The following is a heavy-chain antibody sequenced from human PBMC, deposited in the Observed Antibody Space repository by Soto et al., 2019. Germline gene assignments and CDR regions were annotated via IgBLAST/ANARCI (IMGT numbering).Heavy chain of an antibody. CDR2: MNPNSGNT. V-gene: IGHV1-8*01. Sequence: QGLEWMGWMNPNSGNTGYAQKFQGRVTMTRNTSISTAYMELSSLRSEYPAVYYCAREGSIFDIWGQGTMVTVSS. CDR3: AREGSIFDI. J-gene: IGHJ3*02.